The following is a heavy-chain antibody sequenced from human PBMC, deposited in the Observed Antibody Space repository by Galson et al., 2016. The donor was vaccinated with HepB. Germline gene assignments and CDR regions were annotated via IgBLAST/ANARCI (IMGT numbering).Heavy chain of an antibody. CDR2: ITWNSYNI. Sequence: SLRLSCAASGFTFDDYAMHWVRQVPGKGLQWVSGITWNSYNIDYADSVKGRFTISRDNARNSLYLQMNSLRPEDTALYYCARDVGGTYSIWFDAWGQGTLVTVSS. V-gene: IGHV3-9*01. CDR3: ARDVGGTYSIWFDA. D-gene: IGHD3-10*01. J-gene: IGHJ5*02. CDR1: GFTFDDYA.